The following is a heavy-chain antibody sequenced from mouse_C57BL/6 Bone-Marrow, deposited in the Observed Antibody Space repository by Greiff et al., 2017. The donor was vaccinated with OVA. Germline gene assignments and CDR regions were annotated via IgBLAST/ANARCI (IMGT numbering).Heavy chain of an antibody. CDR2: ISYDGSN. CDR3: ARELVNWYFDV. D-gene: IGHD4-1*01. Sequence: EVQLQQSGPGLVKPSQSLSLTCSVTGYSITSGYYWNWIRQFPGNKLEWMGYISYDGSNNYNPSLKNRISITRDTSKNQFFLKLNSVTTEDTATYYCARELVNWYFDVWGTGTTVTVSS. CDR1: GYSITSGYY. V-gene: IGHV3-6*01. J-gene: IGHJ1*03.